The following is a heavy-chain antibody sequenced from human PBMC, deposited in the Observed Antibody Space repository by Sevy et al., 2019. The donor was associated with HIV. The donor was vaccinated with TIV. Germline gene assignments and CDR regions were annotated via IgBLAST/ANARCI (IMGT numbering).Heavy chain of an antibody. CDR2: ISSSSSYI. D-gene: IGHD3-22*01. CDR1: GFTFSSYS. J-gene: IGHJ3*02. V-gene: IGHV3-21*01. CDR3: ARDAALSNYYDSSGYPNAFDI. Sequence: GGSLRLSCAASGFTFSSYSMNWVRQAPGKGLEWVSSISSSSSYIYYEDSVNGRFTISRDNAKNSLYLQMNSLRAEDTAVYYCARDAALSNYYDSSGYPNAFDIWGQGTMVTVSS.